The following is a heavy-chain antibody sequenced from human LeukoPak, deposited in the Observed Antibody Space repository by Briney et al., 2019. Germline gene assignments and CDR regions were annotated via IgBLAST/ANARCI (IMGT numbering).Heavy chain of an antibody. CDR3: AKGGRYYDSSGNLYDY. D-gene: IGHD3-22*01. CDR2: ISGSGGST. J-gene: IGHJ4*02. V-gene: IGHV3-23*01. Sequence: PGGSLRLSCAASGFTFSSYAMSWVRQAPGKGLEWVSAISGSGGSTHYADSVKGRFTISRDNSKNTLYLQMNSLRAEDTAVYYCAKGGRYYDSSGNLYDYWGQGTLVTASS. CDR1: GFTFSSYA.